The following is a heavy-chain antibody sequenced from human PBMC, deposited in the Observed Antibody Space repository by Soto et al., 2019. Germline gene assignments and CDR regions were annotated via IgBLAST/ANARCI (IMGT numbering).Heavy chain of an antibody. CDR3: ARGRFLDF. D-gene: IGHD3-3*01. Sequence: SETLSLTCSFSCAPIIDGNYYWTWIRQSPARGLEWIGYVYYSGSTYYNPSLQSRVTISADTSNNYYSLKLNSVTVADTAVYFCARGRFLDFWGQGILVTSPQ. CDR2: VYYSGST. J-gene: IGHJ4*02. CDR1: CAPIIDGNYY. V-gene: IGHV4-30-4*01.